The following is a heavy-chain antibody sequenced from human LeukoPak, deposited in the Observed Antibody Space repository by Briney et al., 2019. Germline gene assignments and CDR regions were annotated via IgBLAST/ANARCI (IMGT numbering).Heavy chain of an antibody. CDR3: TREASSTTKLFDY. D-gene: IGHD2-2*01. J-gene: IGHJ4*02. CDR2: IRSKANSYAT. CDR1: GFTFSGSA. V-gene: IGHV3-73*01. Sequence: PGGSLRLSCAASGFTFSGSAMHWVRQASGKGLEWVGRIRSKANSYATACAASVKGRFTISRDDSKNTVYLQMNSLKTEDTAVYYCTREASSTTKLFDYWGQGTLVTVSS.